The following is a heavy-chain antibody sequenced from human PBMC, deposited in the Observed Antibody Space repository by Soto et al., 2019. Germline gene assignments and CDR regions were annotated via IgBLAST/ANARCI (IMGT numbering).Heavy chain of an antibody. D-gene: IGHD6-19*01. CDR3: ASKYSSGWRVYDDY. V-gene: IGHV3-21*01. CDR2: ISSSSTYI. Sequence: EVQLVESGGGLVKPGGSLRLSCAASGFTFSSYSMNWVRQAPGKGLHWVSSISSSSTYIYYADSVKGRFTISRDNAKNSLYLKMNSLRAEDTAVYYCASKYSSGWRVYDDYWGQGTLVNVSS. J-gene: IGHJ4*02. CDR1: GFTFSSYS.